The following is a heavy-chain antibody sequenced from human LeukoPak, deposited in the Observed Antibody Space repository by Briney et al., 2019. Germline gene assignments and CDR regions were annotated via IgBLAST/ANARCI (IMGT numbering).Heavy chain of an antibody. D-gene: IGHD5-24*01. CDR2: IYYSGST. Sequence: SETLSLTCTVSGGSISSYYWSWIRQPPGKGLEWIGYIYYSGSTNYNPSLKSRVTISVDTSKNQFSLKLSSVTAADTAVYYCARGGGDGYNLYYFDYWGQGTLVTVSS. J-gene: IGHJ4*02. CDR1: GGSISSYY. CDR3: ARGGGDGYNLYYFDY. V-gene: IGHV4-59*01.